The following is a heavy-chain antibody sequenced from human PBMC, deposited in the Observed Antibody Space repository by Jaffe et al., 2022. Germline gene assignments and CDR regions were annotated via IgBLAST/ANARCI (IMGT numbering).Heavy chain of an antibody. V-gene: IGHV4-34*01. CDR3: ATARKVPGSYWSSGYYYMDV. J-gene: IGHJ6*03. D-gene: IGHD3-10*01. CDR2: ISQSGST. Sequence: QVQLEQWGAGLLKPSETLSLTCVVYGESFSGYYWNWIRQPPGEGLEWIGEISQSGSTNYTPSLKSRVTISVDTSKKQFSLKLSSVTAADTAVYYCATARKVPGSYWSSGYYYMDVWGKGTTVTVSS. CDR1: GESFSGYY.